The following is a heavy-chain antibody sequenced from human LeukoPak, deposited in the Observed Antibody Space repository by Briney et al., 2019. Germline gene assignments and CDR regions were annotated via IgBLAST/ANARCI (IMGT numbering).Heavy chain of an antibody. CDR1: GFTFSSYG. V-gene: IGHV3-30*18. CDR3: AKDPAWNYYDSSGYVDY. D-gene: IGHD3-22*01. Sequence: GGSLRLSCAASGFTFSSYGMHWVRQAPGKGLEWVAVISYDGSNKYYADSVKGRFTISRDNSKNTLYLQMNSLRAEDTAVYYCAKDPAWNYYDSSGYVDYWGQGTLVTVSS. J-gene: IGHJ4*02. CDR2: ISYDGSNK.